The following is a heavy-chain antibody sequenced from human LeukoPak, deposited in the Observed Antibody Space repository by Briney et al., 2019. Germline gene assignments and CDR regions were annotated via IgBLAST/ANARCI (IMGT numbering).Heavy chain of an antibody. J-gene: IGHJ4*02. CDR1: GFTFSSYG. Sequence: PGGSLRLSCAASGFTFSSYGMHWVRQALGKGLEWVAFIRYDGSNKYYADSVKGRFTISRDNSKNTLYLQMNSLRAEDTAVYYCAKDRSAYDFWSGYFDYWGQGTLVTVSS. CDR3: AKDRSAYDFWSGYFDY. CDR2: IRYDGSNK. V-gene: IGHV3-30*02. D-gene: IGHD3-3*01.